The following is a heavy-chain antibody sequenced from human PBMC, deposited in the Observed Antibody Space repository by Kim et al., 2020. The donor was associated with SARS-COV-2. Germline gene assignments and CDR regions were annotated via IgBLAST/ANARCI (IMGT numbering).Heavy chain of an antibody. D-gene: IGHD2-2*01. CDR3: ARLMSIVVVPI. V-gene: IGHV4-39*01. J-gene: IGHJ3*02. Sequence: YHRPLKSRLTISGDPSKNQFSLKLSSVTAADTAVYYCARLMSIVVVPIWGQGTMVTVSS.